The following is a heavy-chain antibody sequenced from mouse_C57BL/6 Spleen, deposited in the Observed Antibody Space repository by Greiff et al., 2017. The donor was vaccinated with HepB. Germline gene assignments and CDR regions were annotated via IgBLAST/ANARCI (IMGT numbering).Heavy chain of an antibody. D-gene: IGHD1-1*01. CDR3: TAYGRSSPWFAY. J-gene: IGHJ3*01. CDR2: IDPETGGT. V-gene: IGHV1-15*01. CDR1: GYTFTDYE. Sequence: QVQLQQSGAELVRPGASVTLSCKASGYTFTDYEMHWVKQTPVHGLEWIGAIDPETGGTAYNQKFKGKAILTADKSSSTAYMELRSLTSEDSAVYYCTAYGRSSPWFAYWGQGTLVTVSA.